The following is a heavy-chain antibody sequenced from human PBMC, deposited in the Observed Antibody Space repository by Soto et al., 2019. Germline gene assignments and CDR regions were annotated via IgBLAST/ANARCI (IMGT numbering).Heavy chain of an antibody. CDR2: INHSGST. CDR3: ARDLSSGYDSYYFDY. D-gene: IGHD3-22*01. Sequence: SETLSLTCAVYGGSFSGYYWSWIRQPPGKGLEWIGEINHSGSTNYNPSLKSRVTISVDTSKNQFSLKLSSVTAADTAVYYCARDLSSGYDSYYFDYWGQGTLVTVSS. CDR1: GGSFSGYY. V-gene: IGHV4-34*01. J-gene: IGHJ4*02.